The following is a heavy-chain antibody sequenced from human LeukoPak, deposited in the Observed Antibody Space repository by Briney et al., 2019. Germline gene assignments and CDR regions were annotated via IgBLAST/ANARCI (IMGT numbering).Heavy chain of an antibody. CDR3: ARRPISSSWYLFSFAPDY. CDR1: GFTFSSYW. J-gene: IGHJ4*02. Sequence: GGSLRLSCAASGFTFSSYWMHWVRQAPGKGLVWVSRINSGGSSTSYADSVKGRFTISRDNAKNTLYLQMNSLRAEDTAVYYCARRPISSSWYLFSFAPDYWGQGTLVTVSS. CDR2: INSGGSST. D-gene: IGHD6-13*01. V-gene: IGHV3-74*01.